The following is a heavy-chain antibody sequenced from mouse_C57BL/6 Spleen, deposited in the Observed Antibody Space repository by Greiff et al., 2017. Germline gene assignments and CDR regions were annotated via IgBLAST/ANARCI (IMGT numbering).Heavy chain of an antibody. V-gene: IGHV14-4*01. CDR3: TRMVTYYFGY. J-gene: IGHJ2*01. CDR2: IDPENGDP. Sequence: EVQLQASGAELVRPGASVKLSCTASGFNIKDDYMHWVKQRPEQGLEWIGWIDPENGDPEYASKFQGKATITADTSSNTAYLQLSSLTAEDTAVYYCTRMVTYYFGYWGQGTTLTVSS. CDR1: GFNIKDDY. D-gene: IGHD2-2*01.